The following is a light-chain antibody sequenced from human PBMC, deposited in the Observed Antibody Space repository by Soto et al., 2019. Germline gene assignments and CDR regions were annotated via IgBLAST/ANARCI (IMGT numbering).Light chain of an antibody. Sequence: EIVLTPFRGIPSKNTGERATLSCRASQSVSSSYLAWYQQKPGQAPRLLIYGASSRATGIPDRFSGSGSGTDFTLTLSRLEPEDFAVYYCQQYGSSLAITFGQGTRLEIK. V-gene: IGKV3-20*01. CDR3: QQYGSSLAIT. CDR2: GAS. CDR1: QSVSSSY. J-gene: IGKJ5*01.